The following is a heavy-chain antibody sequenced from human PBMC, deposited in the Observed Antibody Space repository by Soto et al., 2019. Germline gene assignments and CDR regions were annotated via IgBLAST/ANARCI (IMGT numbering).Heavy chain of an antibody. CDR2: IYTSGSN. CDR3: AGVGYGRGFGF. Sequence: LSLTCTVSGASIDTYYWTWIRQPAGKGLEWIGLIYTSGSNNYNPSLESRVTMSEDTSKNHFSLKLTSVTAADTAVYYCAGVGYGRGFGFWGQGTLVTVSS. CDR1: GASIDTYY. D-gene: IGHD2-15*01. V-gene: IGHV4-4*07. J-gene: IGHJ4*02.